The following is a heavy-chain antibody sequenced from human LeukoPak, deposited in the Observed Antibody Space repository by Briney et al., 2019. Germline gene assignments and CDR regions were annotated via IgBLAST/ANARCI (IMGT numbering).Heavy chain of an antibody. CDR2: IHYSGPT. CDR1: GGSILSTIYY. V-gene: IGHV4-39*07. CDR3: ARDGPVK. J-gene: IGHJ4*02. Sequence: SETLSLSCTVSGGSILSTIYYWAWIRQPPGKGLEWIGSIHYSGPTYYNPSLKSRVTISIDTSKSQFSLKLTSVTAADTAVYYCARDGPVKWGQGTLVTVSS. D-gene: IGHD3-22*01.